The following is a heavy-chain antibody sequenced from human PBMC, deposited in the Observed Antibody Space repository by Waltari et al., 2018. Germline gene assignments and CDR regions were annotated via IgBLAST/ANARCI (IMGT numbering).Heavy chain of an antibody. V-gene: IGHV3-66*01. CDR3: AGGRGYSYGPYYYYGMDV. CDR2: IYSGGST. Sequence: EVQLVESGGGLVQPGGSLRLSCAASGFTVSSNYMRWVRQAPGKGLEWGSVIYSGGSTYYADSVKGRFTISRDNSKNTLYLQMNSLRAEDTAVYYCAGGRGYSYGPYYYYGMDVWGQGTTVTVSS. CDR1: GFTVSSNY. D-gene: IGHD5-18*01. J-gene: IGHJ6*02.